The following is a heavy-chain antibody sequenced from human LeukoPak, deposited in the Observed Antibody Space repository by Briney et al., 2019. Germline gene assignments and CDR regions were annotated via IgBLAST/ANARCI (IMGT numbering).Heavy chain of an antibody. CDR3: ARQRDDAYDSSGYFGA. CDR1: GYSFTTYW. D-gene: IGHD3-22*01. Sequence: GESLKICCKGSGYSFTTYWIGWVRQIPGKGLEWMGIIYPGDSDTTYSPSFRGQVTISVDKSISTAYLQWSSLKASDTAMYYCARQRDDAYDSSGYFGAWGQGTLVTVSS. CDR2: IYPGDSDT. J-gene: IGHJ5*02. V-gene: IGHV5-51*01.